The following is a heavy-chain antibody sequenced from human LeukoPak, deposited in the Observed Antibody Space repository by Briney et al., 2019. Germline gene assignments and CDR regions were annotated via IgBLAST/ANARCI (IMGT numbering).Heavy chain of an antibody. Sequence: GGSLRLSCAASGFTFRSYCMSWVRQTPGKGLEWVAKIKQDGSGNYYVDSVKGRFTISRDNAKNSLYLQMNRLRAEDTAVYYCARARSQQWLVPSYWGQGTLVTVSS. CDR2: IKQDGSGN. D-gene: IGHD6-19*01. V-gene: IGHV3-7*01. CDR3: ARARSQQWLVPSY. CDR1: GFTFRSYC. J-gene: IGHJ4*02.